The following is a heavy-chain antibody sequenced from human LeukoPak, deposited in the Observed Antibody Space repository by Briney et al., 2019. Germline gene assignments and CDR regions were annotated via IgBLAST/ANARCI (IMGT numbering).Heavy chain of an antibody. CDR2: IYSGGST. D-gene: IGHD4-17*01. CDR3: ARAPRYGAYDS. J-gene: IGHJ5*01. CDR1: GFTVSSSY. Sequence: PGGSLRLSCAASGFTVSSSYMSWVRQAPGKGLEWVSVIYSGGSTYYADSVKGRFTISRDISKNTLYLQMNSLRAEDTAVYYCARAPRYGAYDSWGQGTLVTVSS. V-gene: IGHV3-66*01.